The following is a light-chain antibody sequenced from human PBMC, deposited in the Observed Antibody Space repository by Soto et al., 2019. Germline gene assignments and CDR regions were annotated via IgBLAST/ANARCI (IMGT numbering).Light chain of an antibody. CDR3: CSYAGSSTYG. CDR1: SSDFGSYNL. J-gene: IGLJ1*01. CDR2: EDS. V-gene: IGLV2-23*01. Sequence: QSVLTQPASVSGSPGQSITISCTGTSSDFGSYNLVSWYQQHPGKAPKLMIYEDSKRPSGVSNRFSGSKSGNTASLTISGLQPEDDADYYCCSYAGSSTYGFGTGTKVTVL.